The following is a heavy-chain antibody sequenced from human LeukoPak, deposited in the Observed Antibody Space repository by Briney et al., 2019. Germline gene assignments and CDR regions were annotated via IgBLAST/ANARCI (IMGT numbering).Heavy chain of an antibody. CDR2: IYYTGGT. Sequence: SETLSLTCTVSSGSISSYSWSWIRQPPGKGLEWIGYIYYTGGTTYNPSLKSRVTISVDTSKNQFSLKLSSVTAADTAVYYCARGWYSSSWYGYWGQGTLVTVSS. V-gene: IGHV4-59*12. CDR1: SGSISSYS. CDR3: ARGWYSSSWYGY. D-gene: IGHD6-13*01. J-gene: IGHJ4*02.